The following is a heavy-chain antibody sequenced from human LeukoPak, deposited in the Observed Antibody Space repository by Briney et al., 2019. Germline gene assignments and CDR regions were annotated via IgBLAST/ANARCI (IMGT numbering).Heavy chain of an antibody. V-gene: IGHV1-2*02. Sequence: GASVKVSCKASGYTFTGYYMHWVRQAPGQGLGWMGWINPNSGGTNYAQKFQGRVTMTRDTSVSTAYMELSRLRSDDTAVYYCARVPSRGYFDYWGQGTLVTVSS. CDR2: INPNSGGT. CDR3: ARVPSRGYFDY. D-gene: IGHD3-10*01. CDR1: GYTFTGYY. J-gene: IGHJ4*02.